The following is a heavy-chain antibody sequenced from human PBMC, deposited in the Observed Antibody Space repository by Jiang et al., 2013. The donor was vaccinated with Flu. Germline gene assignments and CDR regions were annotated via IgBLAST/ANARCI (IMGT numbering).Heavy chain of an antibody. D-gene: IGHD5-18*01. CDR3: ARGVGGYSHGYLLY. CDR2: IIPIFGTE. J-gene: IGHJ4*02. V-gene: IGHV1-69*01. Sequence: EVKKPGSSVKLSCKASGDTFSSYGINWVRQAPGQGLEWMGGIIPIFGTEDYAQKFQGRVSITVDASTSTAYLELNSLRSEDTAVYYCARGVGGYSHGYLLYWGQGTLVTVSA. CDR1: GDTFSSYG.